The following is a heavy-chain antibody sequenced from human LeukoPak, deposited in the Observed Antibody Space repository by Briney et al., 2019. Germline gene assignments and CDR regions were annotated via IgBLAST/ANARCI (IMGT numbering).Heavy chain of an antibody. Sequence: ASVKVSCKASGYTFTSYSVHWVRQAPGQRLEWMGIINPSGGSTSYAQKFQGRVTMTRDASTSTVYMELSSLRSEDTAVYYCARGPNYDFWSGYYWDYYYYYGMDVWGQGTTVTVSS. D-gene: IGHD3-3*01. V-gene: IGHV1-46*01. J-gene: IGHJ6*02. CDR1: GYTFTSYS. CDR2: INPSGGST. CDR3: ARGPNYDFWSGYYWDYYYYYGMDV.